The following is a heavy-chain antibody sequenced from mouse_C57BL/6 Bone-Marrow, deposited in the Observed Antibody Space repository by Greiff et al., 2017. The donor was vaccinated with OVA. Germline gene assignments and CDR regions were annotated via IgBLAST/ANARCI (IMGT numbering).Heavy chain of an antibody. CDR1: GYTFTSYW. Sequence: VQLQQSGAELVMPGASVKLSCKASGYTFTSYWMHWVKQRPGQGLEWIGEIDPSDSYTNYNQKFKGKSTLTVDKSSSTAYMQLSSLTSEDSAVYYCARDCGSSYWYFDVGGTGTTVTVSA. V-gene: IGHV1-69*01. J-gene: IGHJ1*03. CDR3: ARDCGSSYWYFDV. D-gene: IGHD1-1*01. CDR2: IDPSDSYT.